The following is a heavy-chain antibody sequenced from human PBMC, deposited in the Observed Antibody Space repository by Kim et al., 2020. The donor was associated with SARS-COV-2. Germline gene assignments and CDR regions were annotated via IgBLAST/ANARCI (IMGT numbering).Heavy chain of an antibody. V-gene: IGHV1-46*01. J-gene: IGHJ6*02. D-gene: IGHD3-9*01. CDR3: ARDKARYFDWLLEVRVFHSVPNSRYGMDV. Sequence: ASVKVSCKASGYTFTSYYMHWVRQAPGQGLEWMGIINPSGGSTSYAQKFQGRVTMTRDTSTSTVYMELSSLRSEDTAVYYCARDKARYFDWLLEVRVFHSVPNSRYGMDVWGQGTTVTVSS. CDR1: GYTFTSYY. CDR2: INPSGGST.